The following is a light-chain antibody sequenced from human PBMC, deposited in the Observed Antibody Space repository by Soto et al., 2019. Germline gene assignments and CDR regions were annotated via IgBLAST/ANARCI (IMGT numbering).Light chain of an antibody. CDR3: SSYAGAVV. J-gene: IGLJ2*01. CDR1: SSDVGSYNL. V-gene: IGLV2-23*01. Sequence: QSALTQPASVSGSPGQSITISCTGTSSDVGSYNLVSWYQHLPGKAPKLIIYEGNNRPSGISNRFSGSKSGNTASLTISGLQAEDEADYYCSSYAGAVVFGGGTKVTVL. CDR2: EGN.